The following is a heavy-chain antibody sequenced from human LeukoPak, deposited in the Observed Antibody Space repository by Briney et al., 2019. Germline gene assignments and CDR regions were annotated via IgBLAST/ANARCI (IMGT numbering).Heavy chain of an antibody. Sequence: GGSLRLSCTASGFTFSSYSRSWVRQGPGTGLEWVSAISGSGDTTFYADSVKGRFTISRDNSKKTLHLQVNSLRAEDTAVYFCAKELTTERTPGVDSWGQGTLVTVSS. CDR1: GFTFSSYS. CDR3: AKELTTERTPGVDS. J-gene: IGHJ4*02. CDR2: ISGSGDTT. D-gene: IGHD4-17*01. V-gene: IGHV3-23*01.